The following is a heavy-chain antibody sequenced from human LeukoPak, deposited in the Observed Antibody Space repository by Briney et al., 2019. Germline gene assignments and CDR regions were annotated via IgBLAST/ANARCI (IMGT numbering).Heavy chain of an antibody. V-gene: IGHV4-34*01. J-gene: IGHJ5*02. Sequence: SETLSLTCAVYGGSFSGYSWSWIRQPPGKGLEWIGEINHSGSTNYNPSLKNRVTISVATSKNQFSLKRSSVAAADAAVYYCARGGPREVDPWGQGTLVTVSS. CDR2: INHSGST. CDR1: GGSFSGYS. CDR3: ARGGPREVDP.